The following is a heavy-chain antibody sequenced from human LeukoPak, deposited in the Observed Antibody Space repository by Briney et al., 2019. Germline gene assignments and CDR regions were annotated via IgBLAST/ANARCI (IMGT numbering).Heavy chain of an antibody. CDR3: ARHPSDSRYCTGGICYAPLFDY. J-gene: IGHJ4*02. D-gene: IGHD2-15*01. CDR1: GDSFTTHW. CDR2: IYPDDSDT. Sequence: HGESLKISCKGSGDSFTTHWIGWVRQMPGKALEWMGIIYPDDSDTRYSPSFQGQVTISADRSINTAYLQWSSLKASDTAMYYCARHPSDSRYCTGGICYAPLFDYWGQGTLVTVSS. V-gene: IGHV5-51*01.